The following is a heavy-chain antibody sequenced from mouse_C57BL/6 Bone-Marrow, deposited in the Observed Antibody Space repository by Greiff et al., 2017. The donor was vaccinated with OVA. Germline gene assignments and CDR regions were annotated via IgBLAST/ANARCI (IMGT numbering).Heavy chain of an antibody. V-gene: IGHV1-82*01. J-gene: IGHJ1*03. CDR3: ARLGGTRWYFDV. CDR2: IYPGDGDT. D-gene: IGHD3-3*01. Sequence: QVQLQQSGPELVKPGASVKISCTASGYAFSSSWMNWVKQRPGKGLEWIGRIYPGDGDTNYNGNFKGKATLTADQSTSKAYMQLSSLTSEDAAVYVCARLGGTRWYFDVWGTGTTVTVSS. CDR1: GYAFSSSW.